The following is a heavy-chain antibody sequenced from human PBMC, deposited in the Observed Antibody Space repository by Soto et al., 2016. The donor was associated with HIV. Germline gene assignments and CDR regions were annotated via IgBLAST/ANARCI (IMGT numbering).Heavy chain of an antibody. V-gene: IGHV3-53*02. J-gene: IGHJ1*01. CDR3: ARDKWESLIQN. CDR2: VYVNGRT. CDR1: GFSISYNY. Sequence: EVQLVETGGGLVQPGGSLRLSCAPSGFSISYNYMSWVRQAPGKGLEWVSSVYVNGRTYYADSVKGRFTVSRDMSKNLIYLQMNSLRTEDTAVYFCARDKWESLIQNWGRAPVAPSP. D-gene: IGHD1-26*01.